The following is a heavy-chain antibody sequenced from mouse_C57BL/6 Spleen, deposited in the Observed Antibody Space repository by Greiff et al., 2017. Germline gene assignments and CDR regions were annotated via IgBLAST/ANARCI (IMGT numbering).Heavy chain of an antibody. CDR2: IYPRDGST. V-gene: IGHV1-85*01. D-gene: IGHD1-3*01. CDR1: GYTFTSYD. CDR3: ARSNQSSSSYYYAMDY. Sequence: VQLQQSGPELVKPGASVKLSCKASGYTFTSYDINWVKQRPGQGLEWIGWIYPRDGSTKYNEKLKGKATLTVDTSSSTAYMELHSLTSEDSAVYFCARSNQSSSSYYYAMDYWGQGTSVTVSS. J-gene: IGHJ4*01.